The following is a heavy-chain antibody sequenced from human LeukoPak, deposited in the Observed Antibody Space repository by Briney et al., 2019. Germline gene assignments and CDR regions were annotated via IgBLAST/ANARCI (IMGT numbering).Heavy chain of an antibody. J-gene: IGHJ4*02. CDR3: AISGDSSAYFGS. CDR1: GVPISSHY. CDR2: IYYDGTT. V-gene: IGHV4-59*11. D-gene: IGHD3-22*01. Sequence: SETLSLTCTVSGVPISSHYWSCSRQPPGKGLEWVGNIYYDGTTNYNPSLRSRITISIDTSRNQFSLRLSSVTTAASAMYYCAISGDSSAYFGSRGQGTLVAVSS.